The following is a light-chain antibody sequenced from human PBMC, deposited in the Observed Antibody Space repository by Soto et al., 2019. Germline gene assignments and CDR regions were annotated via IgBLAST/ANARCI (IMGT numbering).Light chain of an antibody. V-gene: IGKV1-9*01. J-gene: IGKJ1*01. CDR3: QQLKSNRIT. CDR1: QGINSY. CDR2: AAS. Sequence: DIQLTQSPSFLSATVGDRVTITCRASQGINSYLAWYQQKPGKAPKLLIYAASTLQSGVPSRFSGSGSGTEFTLTISSLQPEDFATYYCQQLKSNRITFGQGTKVDIK.